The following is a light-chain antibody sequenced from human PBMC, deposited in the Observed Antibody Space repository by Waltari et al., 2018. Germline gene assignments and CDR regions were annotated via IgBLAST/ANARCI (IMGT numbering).Light chain of an antibody. CDR2: DAS. Sequence: EIVVTQSPATLTVSQGDRAALSCRASQRISSDVAWYQLKPGQAPRLLIYDASKRATVIPASFSGSGSGTEFTLTISSVEPEDVAVYYCQYRSNWPPVTFGQGTKVEI. V-gene: IGKV3-11*01. J-gene: IGKJ2*01. CDR3: QYRSNWPPVT. CDR1: QRISSD.